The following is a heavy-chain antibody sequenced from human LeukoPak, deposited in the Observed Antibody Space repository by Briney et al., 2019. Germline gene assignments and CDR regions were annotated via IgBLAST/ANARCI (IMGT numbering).Heavy chain of an antibody. CDR3: ARDSGYDHPVFDY. CDR1: GFTFSSYA. D-gene: IGHD5-12*01. Sequence: PGGSLRLSCAASGFTFSSYAMHWVRQAPGKGLEWVAVISYDGSNKYYADSVKGRFTTSRDNSKNTLYPQMNSLRAEDTAVYYCARDSGYDHPVFDYWGQGTLVTVSS. CDR2: ISYDGSNK. V-gene: IGHV3-30*04. J-gene: IGHJ4*02.